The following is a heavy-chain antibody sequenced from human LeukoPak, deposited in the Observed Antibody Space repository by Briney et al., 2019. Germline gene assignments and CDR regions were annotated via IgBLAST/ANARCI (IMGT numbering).Heavy chain of an antibody. Sequence: GGSLRLSFAASGFTFSSYAMSWVRQAPGKGLEWVSYISSSSSTIYYADSVKGRFTISRDNAKNSLYLQMNSLRAEDTAVYYCARYGSSGNYDYWGQGTLVTVSS. V-gene: IGHV3-48*01. CDR2: ISSSSSTI. CDR1: GFTFSSYA. CDR3: ARYGSSGNYDY. D-gene: IGHD6-6*01. J-gene: IGHJ4*02.